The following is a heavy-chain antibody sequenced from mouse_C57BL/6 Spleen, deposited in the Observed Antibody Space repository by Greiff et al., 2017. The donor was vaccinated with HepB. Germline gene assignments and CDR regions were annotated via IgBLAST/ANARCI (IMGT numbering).Heavy chain of an antibody. Sequence: QVQLQQPGAELVRPGSSVKLSCKASGYTFTSYWMHWVKQRPIQGLEWIGNIDPSDSETHYNQKFKDKATLTVDKSSSPAYMQLSSLTSEDSAVYYCARYRQYYYAMDYWGQGTSVTVSS. CDR2: IDPSDSET. D-gene: IGHD2-14*01. J-gene: IGHJ4*01. CDR3: ARYRQYYYAMDY. V-gene: IGHV1-52*01. CDR1: GYTFTSYW.